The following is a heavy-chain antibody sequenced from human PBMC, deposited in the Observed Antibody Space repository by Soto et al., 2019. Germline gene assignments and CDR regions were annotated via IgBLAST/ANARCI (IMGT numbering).Heavy chain of an antibody. CDR3: ARDEYYDILTGPAGAFDI. CDR1: GGSINSGGYY. J-gene: IGHJ3*02. V-gene: IGHV4-31*03. Sequence: QVQLQESGPGLVKPSQTLSLTCTVSGGSINSGGYYWSWIRQHPGKGLEWIGYIYYSGSTYYNPSLKSRVTISVDTSKNQFSLKLSSVTAADTAVYYCARDEYYDILTGPAGAFDIWGQGTMVTVSS. D-gene: IGHD3-9*01. CDR2: IYYSGST.